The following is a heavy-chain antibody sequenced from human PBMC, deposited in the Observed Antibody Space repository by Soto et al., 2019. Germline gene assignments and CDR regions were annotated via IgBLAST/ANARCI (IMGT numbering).Heavy chain of an antibody. D-gene: IGHD6-19*01. CDR2: IYYSGST. CDR1: GGSISSYY. V-gene: IGHV4-59*01. Sequence: ETLSLTCTVSGGSISSYYWSWIRQPPGKGLEWIGYIYYSGSTNYNPSLKSRATISVDTSKNQFSLKLSSVTAADTAVYYCARTDYSSGWYFFFDYWGQGTLVTVSS. J-gene: IGHJ4*02. CDR3: ARTDYSSGWYFFFDY.